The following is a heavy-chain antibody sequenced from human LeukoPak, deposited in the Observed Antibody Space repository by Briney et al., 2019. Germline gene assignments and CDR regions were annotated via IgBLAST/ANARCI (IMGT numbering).Heavy chain of an antibody. V-gene: IGHV3-66*01. J-gene: IGHJ4*02. D-gene: IGHD6-6*01. CDR1: GFTVSSNY. CDR2: TYSGGST. Sequence: PGGSLRLSCAASGFTVSSNYMSWVRQAPGKGLEWVSVTYSGGSTYYADSVKGRFTISRDNSKNTLYLQMNSLRAEDTAVYYCARVQYSTTYYFDYWGQGTLVTVSS. CDR3: ARVQYSTTYYFDY.